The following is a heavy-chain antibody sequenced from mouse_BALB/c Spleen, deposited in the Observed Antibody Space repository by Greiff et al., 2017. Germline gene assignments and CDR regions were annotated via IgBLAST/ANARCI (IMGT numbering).Heavy chain of an antibody. CDR1: GFSITSDYA. CDR2: ISYSGST. D-gene: IGHD2-1*01. J-gene: IGHJ2*01. CDR3: ARNYGNFDY. V-gene: IGHV3-2*02. Sequence: EVQLQESGPGLVKPSQSLSLTCTVTGFSITSDYAWYWIRQFPGNKLEWMGYISYSGSTSYNPSLKSRISITRDTSKSQFFLQLNSVTTEDTATYYCARNYGNFDYWGQGTTLTVSS.